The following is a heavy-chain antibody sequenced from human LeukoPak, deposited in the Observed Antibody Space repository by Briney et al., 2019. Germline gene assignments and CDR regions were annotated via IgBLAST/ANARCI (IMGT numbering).Heavy chain of an antibody. J-gene: IGHJ3*02. CDR2: ISAYNGNT. Sequence: ASVKVSCKASGYTFTSYGISWVRQAPGQGLEWMGWISAYNGNTNYAQKLQGRVTMTTDTSTSTAYMELRSLRSDDTAVYYCARERVIAVAGNRAFDIWGQGTMVTVSS. D-gene: IGHD6-19*01. CDR1: GYTFTSYG. V-gene: IGHV1-18*01. CDR3: ARERVIAVAGNRAFDI.